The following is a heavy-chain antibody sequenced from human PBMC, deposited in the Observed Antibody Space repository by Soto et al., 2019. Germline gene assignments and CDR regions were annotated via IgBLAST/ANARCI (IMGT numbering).Heavy chain of an antibody. CDR2: IYGSGGGI. CDR3: AKDLVSSDGLWLMDE. CDR1: GFTFRDYA. J-gene: IGHJ4*02. Sequence: EVQLLESGGGLVQPGGSLRLSCTASGFTFRDYAMTWVRQAPGKGLECVSGIYGSGGGIQYADSVKGRFTISRDNYRNTLYLQMNSLRDEDTAVYYCAKDLVSSDGLWLMDEWGQGTLVTVSP. D-gene: IGHD2-21*02. V-gene: IGHV3-23*01.